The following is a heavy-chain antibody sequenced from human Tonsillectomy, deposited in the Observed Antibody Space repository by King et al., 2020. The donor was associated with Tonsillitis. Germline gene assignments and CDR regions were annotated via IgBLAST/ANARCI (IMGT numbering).Heavy chain of an antibody. Sequence: QLVQSGAELKKPGASVKVSCKASGYTFTGYGISWVRQAPGQGLEWMGWIRPYNGDTNYAQKVQGRVTMSTDTSTSTAYMELRSLRSDDTAVYYCARDMWELRMDVWGKGTTVTVSS. CDR3: ARDMWELRMDV. J-gene: IGHJ6*03. V-gene: IGHV1-18*01. D-gene: IGHD1-26*01. CDR2: IRPYNGDT. CDR1: GYTFTGYG.